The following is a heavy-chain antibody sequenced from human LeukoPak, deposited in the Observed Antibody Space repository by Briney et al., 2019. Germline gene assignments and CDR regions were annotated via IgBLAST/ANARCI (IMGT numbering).Heavy chain of an antibody. CDR2: ISAYNGNT. CDR3: ARDQAGFDAFDI. V-gene: IGHV1-18*01. D-gene: IGHD3-10*01. CDR1: GYTFTSYG. J-gene: IGHJ3*02. Sequence: ASVKVSCKASGYTFTSYGISWVRQAPGQGLGWMGWISAYNGNTNYAQKLQGRVTMTTDTSTSTAYMELRSLRSDVTAVYYCARDQAGFDAFDIWGQGTMVTVSS.